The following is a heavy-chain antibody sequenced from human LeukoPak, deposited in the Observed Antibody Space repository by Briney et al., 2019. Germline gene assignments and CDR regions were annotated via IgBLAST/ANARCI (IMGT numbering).Heavy chain of an antibody. J-gene: IGHJ5*02. Sequence: PGGSLRLSCAASGFTFDDYAMHWVRQDPGKGLGWVSLISGDGGSTYYADSVKGRFTISRDNSKNSLYLQMNSLRTEDTALYYCAKDLGPNGAGWFDPWGQGTLVTVSS. CDR1: GFTFDDYA. CDR3: AKDLGPNGAGWFDP. D-gene: IGHD4-17*01. CDR2: ISGDGGST. V-gene: IGHV3-43*02.